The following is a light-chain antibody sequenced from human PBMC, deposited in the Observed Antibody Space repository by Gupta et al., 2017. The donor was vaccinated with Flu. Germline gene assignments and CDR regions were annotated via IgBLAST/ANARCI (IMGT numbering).Light chain of an antibody. Sequence: SLGERATINCKSSQSVLYTSNNKNYLAWFQQKPGQPPKLLIYWASTRESGVPDRFSGSGSGTEFTLTISSLQAEDVAFYYCHQYYSAPLTFDGGTKVEI. CDR3: HQYYSAPLT. CDR2: WAS. J-gene: IGKJ4*01. CDR1: QSVLYTSNNKNY. V-gene: IGKV4-1*01.